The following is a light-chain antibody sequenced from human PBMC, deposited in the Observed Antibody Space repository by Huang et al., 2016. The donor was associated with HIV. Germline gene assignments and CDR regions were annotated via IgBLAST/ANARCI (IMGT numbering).Light chain of an antibody. CDR1: QSIGTW. J-gene: IGKJ1*01. V-gene: IGKV1-5*03. CDR2: KAS. Sequence: DIQMTQSPSALSVSVGDRVTITCRASQSIGTWLAWYQQKPGKPPKLLIYKASTVQGGVPSRFGGGGSGTEFTLTISSLQPDDFATYFCQQYNSYSGKFGQGTKVE. CDR3: QQYNSYSGK.